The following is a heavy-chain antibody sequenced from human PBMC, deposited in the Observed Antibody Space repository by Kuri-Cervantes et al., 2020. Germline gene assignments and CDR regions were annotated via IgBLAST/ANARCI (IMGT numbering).Heavy chain of an antibody. D-gene: IGHD6-6*01. Sequence: GGSLRLSCAASGFTFSSYSMNWVRQAPGKGLEWVSSISSSSSYIYYADSVKGRFTISRDNAKNSLYLQMNSLRAEDTAVYYCARDVRLGGIMDVWGKGTTVTVSS. CDR1: GFTFSSYS. CDR2: ISSSSSYI. J-gene: IGHJ6*03. V-gene: IGHV3-21*04. CDR3: ARDVRLGGIMDV.